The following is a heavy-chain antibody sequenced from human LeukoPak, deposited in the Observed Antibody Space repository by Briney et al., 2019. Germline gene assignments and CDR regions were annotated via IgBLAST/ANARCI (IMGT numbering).Heavy chain of an antibody. V-gene: IGHV4-59*01. CDR1: GGSISSYY. CDR3: IPIGYRSSTSCYRDWFDP. Sequence: SETLSLTCTVSGGSISSYYWSWIRQPPGKGLEWIGYIYYSGSTNYNPSLKSRVTISVDTSKNQFSLKLSSVTAADTAVYYCIPIGYRSSTSCYRDWFDPWGQGTLVTVSS. D-gene: IGHD2-2*02. J-gene: IGHJ5*02. CDR2: IYYSGST.